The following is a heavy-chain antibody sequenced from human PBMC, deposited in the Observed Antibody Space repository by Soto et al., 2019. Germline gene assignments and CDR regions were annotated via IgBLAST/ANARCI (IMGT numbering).Heavy chain of an antibody. D-gene: IGHD2-8*02. CDR3: ARATSFSGHHGY. CDR1: GGSFSSGGYY. Sequence: SETLSLTCTVSGGSFSSGGYYWSWIRQLPGKGLEWIGYIYYSGSTYYNPSLKSRVTISLDTSKNQFSLKLSPVTAADTAVYYCARATSFSGHHGYWGQGTLVTVSS. CDR2: IYYSGST. V-gene: IGHV4-31*03. J-gene: IGHJ4*02.